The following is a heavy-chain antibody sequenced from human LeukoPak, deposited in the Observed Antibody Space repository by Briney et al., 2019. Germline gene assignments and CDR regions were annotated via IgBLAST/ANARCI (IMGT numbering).Heavy chain of an antibody. CDR2: ISGSGGST. CDR3: AKGKGPPYYYYGMDV. CDR1: GFTFSSYA. J-gene: IGHJ6*02. V-gene: IGHV3-23*01. Sequence: PGGSLRLSCAASGFTFSSYAMSWVRQAPGKGLEWVSAISGSGGSTYYADSVKGRFTISRDNSKNTLYLQMNSLRAEDTAVYYCAKGKGPPYYYYGMDVWGQGTTVTVSS.